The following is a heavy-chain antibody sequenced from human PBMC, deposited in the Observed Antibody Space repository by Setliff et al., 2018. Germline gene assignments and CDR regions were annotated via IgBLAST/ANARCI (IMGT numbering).Heavy chain of an antibody. V-gene: IGHV3-73*01. CDR2: IRSKADSYAT. Sequence: GGSLRLSCAASGFTFSGSAVYWVRQASGRGLEWVGVIRSKADSYATAYAASVKATFTISKDDSKNTPYLQVNSLKTEDTDVYYCAITMTTGVDFFDYWGQGTLVTVSS. CDR1: GFTFSGSA. J-gene: IGHJ4*02. D-gene: IGHD4-17*01. CDR3: AITMTTGVDFFDY.